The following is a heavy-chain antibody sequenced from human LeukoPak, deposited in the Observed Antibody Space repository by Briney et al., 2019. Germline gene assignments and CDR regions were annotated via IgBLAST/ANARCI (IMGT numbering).Heavy chain of an antibody. V-gene: IGHV4-61*08. D-gene: IGHD6-13*01. CDR2: IYYSGST. CDR3: ARGGSWYHGY. CDR1: GGSISSGDYY. J-gene: IGHJ4*02. Sequence: SETLSLTCTVSGGSISSGDYYWSWIRQPPGKGLEWIGYIYYSGSTNYNPSLKSRVTISVDTSKNQFSLKLSSVTAADTAVYYCARGGSWYHGYWGQGTLVTVSS.